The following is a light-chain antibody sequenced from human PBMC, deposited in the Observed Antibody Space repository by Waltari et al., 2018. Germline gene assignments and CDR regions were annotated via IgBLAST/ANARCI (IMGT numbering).Light chain of an antibody. Sequence: DIQMTQSPSSLSASVGDRDTISCHSSQDINISLNWYQHKTGEAPKLLIYGASTLHSGVPSRFAGSGSGTKFTLTINGLQPEDFASYFCQQSHTSPVTFGQGTTLE. J-gene: IGKJ2*01. CDR2: GAS. CDR1: QDINIS. CDR3: QQSHTSPVT. V-gene: IGKV1-39*01.